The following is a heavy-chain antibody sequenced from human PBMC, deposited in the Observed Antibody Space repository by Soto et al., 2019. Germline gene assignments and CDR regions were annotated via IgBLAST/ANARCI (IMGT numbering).Heavy chain of an antibody. Sequence: QVQLVQSGAEVKKPGASVKVSCKASGYTFTSYAMLWVRQAPGQRLEWMGWINAGNGNTKYSQKFQGRVTITRDTSASTAYMELSSLSSEDTAVYYCARDSAYTTVNKPYYFDYWGQGTLVTVSS. CDR3: ARDSAYTTVNKPYYFDY. CDR2: INAGNGNT. J-gene: IGHJ4*02. D-gene: IGHD4-17*01. CDR1: GYTFTSYA. V-gene: IGHV1-3*01.